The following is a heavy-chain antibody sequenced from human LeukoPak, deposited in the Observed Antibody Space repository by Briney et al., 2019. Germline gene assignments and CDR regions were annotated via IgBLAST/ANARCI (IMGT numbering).Heavy chain of an antibody. J-gene: IGHJ4*02. D-gene: IGHD5-24*01. CDR3: AKKTVGNYPLDS. V-gene: IGHV3-23*01. CDR1: GFSFSRSG. Sequence: GGSLTLSCAASGFSFSRSGLNWVRQPPGKGLEWVSTSGTDGDSYYADSVKGRFAISRDSSKNMLYLHMTSLRAEDTAVYYCAKKTVGNYPLDSWGQGALVTVSP. CDR2: SGTDGDS.